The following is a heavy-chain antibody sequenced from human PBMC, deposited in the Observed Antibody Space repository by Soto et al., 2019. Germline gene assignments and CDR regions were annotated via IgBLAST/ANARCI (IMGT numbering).Heavy chain of an antibody. Sequence: PGESLKISCKGSGYSFTSYWIGWVRQMPGKGLEWMGIIYPGDSDTRYSPSLQGQVTISADKSISTAYLQWSSLKASDTAMYYCARLGCSSTSCHHYYYGMDVWGQGTTVTVSS. CDR2: IYPGDSDT. J-gene: IGHJ6*02. D-gene: IGHD2-2*01. V-gene: IGHV5-51*01. CDR1: GYSFTSYW. CDR3: ARLGCSSTSCHHYYYGMDV.